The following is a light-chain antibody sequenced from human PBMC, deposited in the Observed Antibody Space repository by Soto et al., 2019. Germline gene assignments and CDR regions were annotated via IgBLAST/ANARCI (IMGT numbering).Light chain of an antibody. Sequence: QSALTQPPSASGSPGQSVTISCTGTKNDIGVYDFVSWYQHHPGKAPRLIIYEVVQRPSGVPDRFSGSKSGNTASLTVSGLRSEDEATYYCATWDDSLSGFVVFGGGTQLTVL. CDR2: EVV. CDR1: KNDIGVYDF. J-gene: IGLJ7*01. V-gene: IGLV2-8*01. CDR3: ATWDDSLSGFVV.